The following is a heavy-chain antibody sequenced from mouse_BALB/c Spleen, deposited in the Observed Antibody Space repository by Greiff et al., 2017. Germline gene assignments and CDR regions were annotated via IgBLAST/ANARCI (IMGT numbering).Heavy chain of an antibody. CDR3: ARGSYYDYDWFAY. V-gene: IGHV5-17*02. J-gene: IGHJ3*01. Sequence: EVQLQESGGGLVQPGGSRKLSCAASGFTFSSFGMHWVRQAPEKGLEWVAYISSGSSTIYYADTVKGRFTISRDNPKNTLFLQMTSLRSEDTAMYYCARGSYYDYDWFAYWGQGTLVTVSA. D-gene: IGHD2-4*01. CDR1: GFTFSSFG. CDR2: ISSGSSTI.